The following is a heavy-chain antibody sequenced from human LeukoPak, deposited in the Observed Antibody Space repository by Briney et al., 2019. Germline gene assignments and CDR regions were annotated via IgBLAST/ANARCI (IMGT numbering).Heavy chain of an antibody. Sequence: GSVKVSCKASGYTFTSYGISWVRQAPGQGLEWMGWISAYNGYTNYAQKLQGRVTMTTDTSTSTAYMELRSLRSDDAAVYYCARDRDYGDYGAGYWGQGTLVTVSS. CDR1: GYTFTSYG. V-gene: IGHV1-18*01. CDR2: ISAYNGYT. D-gene: IGHD4-17*01. CDR3: ARDRDYGDYGAGY. J-gene: IGHJ4*02.